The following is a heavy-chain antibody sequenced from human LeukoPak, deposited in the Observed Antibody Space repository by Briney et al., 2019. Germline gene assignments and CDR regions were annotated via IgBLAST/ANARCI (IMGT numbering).Heavy chain of an antibody. D-gene: IGHD4-17*01. CDR1: GFTFSSYA. J-gene: IGHJ4*02. CDR3: ATSYVTVTTPEPFDY. CDR2: ISGSGGST. V-gene: IGHV3-23*01. Sequence: GGSLRLSCAASGFTFSSYAMSWVRQAPGKGLEWVSAISGSGGSTYYADSVKGRFTISRDNSKNTLYLQMNSLRAEDTAVYYCATSYVTVTTPEPFDYWGQGTLVTVSS.